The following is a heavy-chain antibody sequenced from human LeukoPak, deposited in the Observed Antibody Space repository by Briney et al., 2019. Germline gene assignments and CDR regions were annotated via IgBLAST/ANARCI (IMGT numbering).Heavy chain of an antibody. CDR3: AGGDQPPNDYYDSSGRGVGAFDI. J-gene: IGHJ3*02. D-gene: IGHD3-22*01. Sequence: PSETLSLTCAVYGGSFSGYYWSWIRQPPGKGQEWIGYIYYSGSTNYNPSLKSRVTISVDTSKNQFSLKLSSVPAAATAVYYCAGGDQPPNDYYDSSGRGVGAFDIWGQGTMVTVSS. CDR2: IYYSGST. V-gene: IGHV4-59*01. CDR1: GGSFSGYY.